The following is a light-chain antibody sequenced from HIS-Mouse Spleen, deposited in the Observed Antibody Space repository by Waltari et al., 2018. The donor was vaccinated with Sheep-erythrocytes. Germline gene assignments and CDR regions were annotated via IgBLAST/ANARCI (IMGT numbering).Light chain of an antibody. Sequence: QSALTQPRSVSGSPGQSVTISCTGTSSDVGGYNYVSWNQQHPGNAPKLMIYDVSKRPSGAPARFSGSKSGNTASLTISGLQAEDEADYYCCSYAGSYNHVFATGTKVTVL. V-gene: IGLV2-11*01. CDR2: DVS. J-gene: IGLJ1*01. CDR1: SSDVGGYNY. CDR3: CSYAGSYNHV.